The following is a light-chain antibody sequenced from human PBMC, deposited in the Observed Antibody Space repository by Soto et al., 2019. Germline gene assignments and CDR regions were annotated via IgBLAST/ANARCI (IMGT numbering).Light chain of an antibody. CDR3: CSYAGSYSYV. V-gene: IGLV2-11*01. CDR2: DVT. Sequence: QSALTQPRSVSGSPGQSVTISCTGSSSDVGGYNSVSWYQQQHPGKAPKLMIYDVTKRPSGVPDRFSGSKSGNTASLTISGLQAEDEANYYCCSYAGSYSYVFGIGTKVTVL. CDR1: SSDVGGYNS. J-gene: IGLJ1*01.